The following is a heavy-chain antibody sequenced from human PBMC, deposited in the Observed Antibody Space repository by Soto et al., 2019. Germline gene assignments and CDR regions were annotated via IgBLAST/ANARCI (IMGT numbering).Heavy chain of an antibody. J-gene: IGHJ6*02. CDR2: ISHDGSNK. Sequence: PGGSLRLSCAASGFTFSSYGMHWVRQAPGKGLEWVAVISHDGSNKYYADSVKGRFTISRDNSKNTLYLQMNSLRAEDTAVYYCANGPGGVVVPAAYYYYGMDVWGQGTTVTVSS. V-gene: IGHV3-30*18. D-gene: IGHD2-2*01. CDR3: ANGPGGVVVPAAYYYYGMDV. CDR1: GFTFSSYG.